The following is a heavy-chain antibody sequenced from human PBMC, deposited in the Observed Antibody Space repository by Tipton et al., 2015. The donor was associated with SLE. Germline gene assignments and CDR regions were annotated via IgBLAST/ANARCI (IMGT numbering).Heavy chain of an antibody. V-gene: IGHV3-23*01. CDR1: GFTFTSYA. Sequence: SLRLSCAASGFTFTSYAMTWVRQAPGKGLEWVSAISGSGGSTYYADSVKGRFTISRDNSKNTLQLQMNSLRAEDTAVYYCAKEASPCGALCTYYFDTSGPPDYWGQGTLVTVSS. CDR2: ISGSGGST. J-gene: IGHJ4*02. D-gene: IGHD3-22*01. CDR3: AKEASPCGALCTYYFDTSGPPDY.